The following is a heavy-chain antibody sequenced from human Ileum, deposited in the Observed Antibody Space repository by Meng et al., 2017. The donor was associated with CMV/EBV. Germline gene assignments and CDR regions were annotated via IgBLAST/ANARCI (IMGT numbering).Heavy chain of an antibody. J-gene: IGHJ5*02. Sequence: HLQASGPRLLQPSETLSLTCTVTGGSLSSYYWTWIRQPAGKGLEWIGRIHPTGTTDDNPSLRSRVSMSLDKSKNQFSLKLTSVTAADTAVYYCARAAARGVPVDLWGQGTLVTVSS. CDR1: GGSLSSYY. CDR2: IHPTGTT. V-gene: IGHV4-4*07. CDR3: ARAAARGVPVDL. D-gene: IGHD3-10*01.